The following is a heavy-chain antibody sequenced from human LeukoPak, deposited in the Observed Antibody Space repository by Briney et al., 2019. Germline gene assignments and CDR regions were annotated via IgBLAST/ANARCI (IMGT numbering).Heavy chain of an antibody. CDR3: ARGYRGSSYNWFDP. J-gene: IGHJ5*02. D-gene: IGHD1-26*01. CDR2: IDHSGST. CDR1: GGSFSGYY. V-gene: IGHV4-34*01. Sequence: SETLSLTCAVYGGSFSGYYWSWIRQPPGKGLEWIGEIDHSGSTNYNPSLKSRVTISVDTSKNQFSLKLSSVTAADTAVCYCARGYRGSSYNWFDPWGQGTLVTVSS.